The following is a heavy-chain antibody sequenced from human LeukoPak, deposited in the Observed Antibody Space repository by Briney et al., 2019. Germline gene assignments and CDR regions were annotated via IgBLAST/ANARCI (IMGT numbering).Heavy chain of an antibody. CDR2: ISGSGGST. CDR1: GFTFSSYA. J-gene: IGHJ4*02. CDR3: AKDRGYSSSWYVY. D-gene: IGHD6-13*01. V-gene: IGHV3-23*01. Sequence: GGSLRLSCAAPGFTFSSYAMSWVRQAPGKGLEWVSAISGSGGSTYYADSVKGRFTISRDNSKNTLYLQMNSLRAEDTAVYYCAKDRGYSSSWYVYWGQGTLVTVSS.